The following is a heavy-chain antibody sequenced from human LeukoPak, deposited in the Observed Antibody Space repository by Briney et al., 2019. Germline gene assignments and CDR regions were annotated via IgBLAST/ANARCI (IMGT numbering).Heavy chain of an antibody. D-gene: IGHD3-10*01. Sequence: PSQTLSLTCTVSGGSISSGSYYWSWIRQPAGKGLEWVGRIYTSGSTNYNPSLKSRVTISVDTSKNQFSLKLSSVTAADTAVYYCASSYYYGSGSYYSGSDWFDPWGQGTQVTVSS. CDR1: GGSISSGSYY. CDR3: ASSYYYGSGSYYSGSDWFDP. CDR2: IYTSGST. J-gene: IGHJ5*02. V-gene: IGHV4-61*02.